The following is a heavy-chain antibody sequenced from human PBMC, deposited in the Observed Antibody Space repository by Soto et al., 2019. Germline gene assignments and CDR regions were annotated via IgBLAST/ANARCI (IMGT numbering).Heavy chain of an antibody. CDR1: GGSVSSGSYY. Sequence: QVQLQESGPGLVKPSETLSLTCTVSGGSVSSGSYYWSWIRQPPGKGLEWIGYIYYSGSTNYNPSLMSRVTISVDTSKNQFSLKLSSVTAADTAVYYCARGIDGWYQGRYYYGMDVWGQGTTVTVSS. CDR3: ARGIDGWYQGRYYYGMDV. CDR2: IYYSGST. V-gene: IGHV4-61*01. J-gene: IGHJ6*02. D-gene: IGHD6-19*01.